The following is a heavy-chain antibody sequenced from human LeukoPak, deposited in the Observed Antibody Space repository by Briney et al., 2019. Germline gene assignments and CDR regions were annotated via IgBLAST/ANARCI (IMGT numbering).Heavy chain of an antibody. V-gene: IGHV4-59*01. CDR2: IYYSGIT. CDR1: GGSIRGYY. D-gene: IGHD6-19*01. CDR3: ARGFDSSSGWYPAFDI. J-gene: IGHJ3*02. Sequence: SETLSLTCTVSGGSIRGYYWSWIRQPPGKGLEYIGYIYYSGITNYNPSLKSRVTISVDTSKNQFSLTLNSVTAADTAMYYCARGFDSSSGWYPAFDIWGHGTMGTVSS.